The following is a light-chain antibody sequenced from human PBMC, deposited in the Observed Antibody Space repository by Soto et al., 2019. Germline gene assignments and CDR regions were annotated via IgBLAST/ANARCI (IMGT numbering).Light chain of an antibody. J-gene: IGKJ5*01. CDR1: QSVGSY. CDR3: QQYGYSPIT. V-gene: IGKV3-20*01. CDR2: GAS. Sequence: EIVLTQSTATLSLAPGEGATLSCRASQSVGSYLAWYQQKPGQAPRLLIYGASSRATGIPDKFSGSGSGTDFTLTIDGLEPEHFAVYYCQQYGYSPITFGQGTRLEI.